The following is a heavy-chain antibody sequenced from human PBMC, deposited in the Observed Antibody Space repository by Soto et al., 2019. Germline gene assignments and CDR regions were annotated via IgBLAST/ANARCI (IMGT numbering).Heavy chain of an antibody. V-gene: IGHV3-23*01. CDR3: AKTTDGWFSAFEI. CDR1: GFVFSSYA. J-gene: IGHJ3*02. CDR2: ISGSGTTA. Sequence: EVQLLESGGGLVQPGGSLRLSCAASGFVFSSYAMSWVRQAPGKELEWVSAISGSGTTAYYADSVKGRFIFSRDNPKNTMYLQMNSLRAEDTAVYFCAKTTDGWFSAFEIWGQGTVVTVSS. D-gene: IGHD6-19*01.